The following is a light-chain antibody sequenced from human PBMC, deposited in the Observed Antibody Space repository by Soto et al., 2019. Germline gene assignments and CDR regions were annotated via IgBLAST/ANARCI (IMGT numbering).Light chain of an antibody. J-gene: IGKJ1*01. CDR3: QLYGNLNPT. CDR1: QSVSSTY. V-gene: IGKV3-20*01. CDR2: GAS. Sequence: EIVLTQSPGTLSLSPLEIASLSFMASQSVSSTYLAWYQQKPGQAPRLLIYGASSRATGIPDRFSGSGSGTDFTLTISRLEPEEFAVYYCQLYGNLNPTFGQGTRVDIK.